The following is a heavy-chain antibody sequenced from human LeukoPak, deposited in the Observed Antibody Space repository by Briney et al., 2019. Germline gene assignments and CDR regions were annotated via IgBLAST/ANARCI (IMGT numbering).Heavy chain of an antibody. D-gene: IGHD4-17*01. V-gene: IGHV3-30*02. Sequence: GGSLRPSCAASGFTFSSYGMHWVRQAPGKGLEWVAFIRYDGSNKYYADSVKGRFTISRDNSKNTLYLQMNSLRAEDTAVYYCAKDGDLYGDYDYYYMDVWGKGTTVTISS. CDR1: GFTFSSYG. CDR2: IRYDGSNK. CDR3: AKDGDLYGDYDYYYMDV. J-gene: IGHJ6*03.